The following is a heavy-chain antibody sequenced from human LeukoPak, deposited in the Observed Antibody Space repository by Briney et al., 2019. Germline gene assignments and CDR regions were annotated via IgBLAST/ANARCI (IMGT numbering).Heavy chain of an antibody. CDR1: GFTFSRYD. CDR2: IHSGGNSM. Sequence: GGSLRLSCVASGFTFSRYDMNWVRLAPGKGLEWVSYIHSGGNSMYYADSVKGRFTISRDFAKNSLYLQMNSLRAEDTAVYYCARKLTGTTYFDFWGQGTLVTVSS. J-gene: IGHJ4*02. D-gene: IGHD1-1*01. V-gene: IGHV3-48*03. CDR3: ARKLTGTTYFDF.